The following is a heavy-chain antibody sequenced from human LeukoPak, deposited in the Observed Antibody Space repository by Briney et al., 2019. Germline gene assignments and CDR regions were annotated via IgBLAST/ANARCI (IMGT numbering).Heavy chain of an antibody. CDR1: GYTFTSYA. V-gene: IGHV7-4-1*02. Sequence: ASVKVSCKASGYTFTSYATNRVRQAPGQGLEWMGWINTNTGNPTYAQGFTGRFVFSLDTSVSTAYLQISSLKAEDTAVYYCARDPRPYAFDIWGQGTMVTVSS. CDR2: INTNTGNP. CDR3: ARDPRPYAFDI. J-gene: IGHJ3*02.